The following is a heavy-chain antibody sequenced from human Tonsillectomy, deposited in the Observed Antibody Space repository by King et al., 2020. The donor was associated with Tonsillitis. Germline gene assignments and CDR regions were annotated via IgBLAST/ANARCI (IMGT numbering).Heavy chain of an antibody. D-gene: IGHD1-26*01. Sequence: QLQESGPGLVKPSQTLSLTCTVSGGSISSGGYYCNWIRQHPGKGLEWIGYIYYSGSTYYNPSLKSRFTISVDTSKNQFSLKLSSVAAAATAVYYCARSHDGGTYNWGQGTLVTVSS. CDR2: IYYSGST. V-gene: IGHV4-31*03. CDR1: GGSISSGGYY. J-gene: IGHJ4*02. CDR3: ARSHDGGTYN.